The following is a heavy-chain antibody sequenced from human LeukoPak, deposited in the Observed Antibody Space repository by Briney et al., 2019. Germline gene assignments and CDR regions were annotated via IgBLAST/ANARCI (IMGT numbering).Heavy chain of an antibody. CDR1: GYTFTGYY. D-gene: IGHD1-20*01. Sequence: ASVKVSCKASGYTFTGYYMHWVRQAPGQGLEWMGWINPNSGGTNYAQKFQGWVTMTRDTSISTAYMELSRLRSDDTAVYYCARDRYNWNPRYSYYYYYGMDVWGQGTTVTVSS. CDR2: INPNSGGT. V-gene: IGHV1-2*04. CDR3: ARDRYNWNPRYSYYYYYGMDV. J-gene: IGHJ6*02.